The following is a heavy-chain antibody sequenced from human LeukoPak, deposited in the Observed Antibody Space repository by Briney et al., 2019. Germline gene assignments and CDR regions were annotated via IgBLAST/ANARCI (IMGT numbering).Heavy chain of an antibody. J-gene: IGHJ4*02. Sequence: SETLSLTCTVSGGSITSDYWRWIRQPPGKGLESIGYIYYSGSTNYNPSLKSRVTISVDTSKNQFSLKLSSVTAADTAVYYCARVASVGATRALDYWGQGTLVTVSS. D-gene: IGHD1-26*01. CDR1: GGSITSDY. CDR3: ARVASVGATRALDY. CDR2: IYYSGST. V-gene: IGHV4-59*01.